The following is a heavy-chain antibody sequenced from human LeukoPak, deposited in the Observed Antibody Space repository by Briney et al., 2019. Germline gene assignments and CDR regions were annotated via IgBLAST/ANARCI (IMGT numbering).Heavy chain of an antibody. CDR2: INPSSGGT. D-gene: IGHD6-13*01. V-gene: IGHV1-2*02. J-gene: IGHJ4*02. CDR3: ARGRAEQQLLSDY. Sequence: GASVQVSCKASGYTFTGYYMHWVRQAPGQGLEWMGWINPSSGGTNYAQKFQGRVTLTRDTSISTAYMELSTLISDDTAVFYCARGRAEQQLLSDYWGQGTLVTVAS. CDR1: GYTFTGYY.